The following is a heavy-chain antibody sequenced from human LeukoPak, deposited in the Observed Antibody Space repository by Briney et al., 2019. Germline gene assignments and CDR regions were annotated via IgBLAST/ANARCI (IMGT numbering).Heavy chain of an antibody. CDR1: GFTFSSYE. Sequence: GGSLRLSCAASGFTFSSYEMNWVRQAPGKGLEWVSYISSSGSTIYYADSVKGRFTISRDNAKNSLYLQMNSLRAEDTALYYCAKGQEMATIRGGFDYWGQGTLVTVSS. CDR3: AKGQEMATIRGGFDY. CDR2: ISSSGSTI. V-gene: IGHV3-48*03. J-gene: IGHJ4*02. D-gene: IGHD5-24*01.